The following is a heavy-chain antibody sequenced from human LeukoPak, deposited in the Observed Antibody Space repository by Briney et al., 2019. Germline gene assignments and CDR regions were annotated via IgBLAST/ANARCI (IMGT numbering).Heavy chain of an antibody. J-gene: IGHJ4*02. D-gene: IGHD1-14*01. Sequence: SETLSLTCTVSGGSISSYYWSWIRQPPGKGLEWIGYIYYSGSTNNNPSLRSRVTISVDTSKNQFSLKLSSVTAADTAVYYCARAQPEADYWGQGTLVTVSS. CDR3: ARAQPEADY. CDR2: IYYSGST. CDR1: GGSISSYY. V-gene: IGHV4-59*08.